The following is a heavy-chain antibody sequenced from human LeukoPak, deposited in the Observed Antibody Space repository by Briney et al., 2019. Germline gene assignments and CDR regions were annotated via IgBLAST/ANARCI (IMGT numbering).Heavy chain of an antibody. V-gene: IGHV3-23*01. Sequence: GGSLRLSCAAPGFIFNTCAMSWVRQAPGKGLEWVSAIRGSGTGTYYADSVKGRFTISRDNSKNTLYLQMNSLRAEDSAVYYCAKSPLPRCTEAGCYPFDYWGQGILVTVSS. D-gene: IGHD2-2*01. J-gene: IGHJ4*02. CDR3: AKSPLPRCTEAGCYPFDY. CDR2: IRGSGTGT. CDR1: GFIFNTCA.